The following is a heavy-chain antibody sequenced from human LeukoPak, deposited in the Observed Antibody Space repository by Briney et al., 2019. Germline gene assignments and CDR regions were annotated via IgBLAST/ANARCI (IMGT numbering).Heavy chain of an antibody. D-gene: IGHD5-18*01. J-gene: IGHJ3*02. V-gene: IGHV4-59*01. Sequence: SQTLSLTCTVSGGSINSYYWSWIRQPPGKGLEWIGYIYYSGSTHYNPSLKSRVTISVDTSKNQFSLKLSSVTAADTAVYYCAREGGYTYGHTDDAFDIWGQGTMVTVSS. CDR3: AREGGYTYGHTDDAFDI. CDR2: IYYSGST. CDR1: GGSINSYY.